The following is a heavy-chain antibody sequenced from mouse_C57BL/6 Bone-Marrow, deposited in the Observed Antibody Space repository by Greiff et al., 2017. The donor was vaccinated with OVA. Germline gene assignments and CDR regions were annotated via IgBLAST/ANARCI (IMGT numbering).Heavy chain of an antibody. V-gene: IGHV5-4*01. CDR3: AREGDYLYAMDY. CDR1: GFTFSSYA. CDR2: ISDGGSYT. D-gene: IGHD2-4*01. Sequence: EVKLVESGGGLVKPGGSLKLSCAASGFTFSSYAMSWVRQTPEKRLEWVATISDGGSYTYYPDNVKGRFTISRDNAKNNLYLPMSHLKSEDTAMYYCAREGDYLYAMDYWGQGTSVTVSS. J-gene: IGHJ4*01.